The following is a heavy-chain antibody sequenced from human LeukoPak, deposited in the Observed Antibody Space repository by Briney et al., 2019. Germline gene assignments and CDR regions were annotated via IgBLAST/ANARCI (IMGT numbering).Heavy chain of an antibody. D-gene: IGHD3-3*01. V-gene: IGHV3-21*01. Sequence: GGSLRLSCAASGFTFSSYSMNWVRQAPGKGLEWVSSISSSSSYIYYADPVKGRFTISRDNAKNSLYLQMNSLRAEDTAVYYCARDTTYTIFGVVISREYDYWGQGTLVTVSS. CDR2: ISSSSSYI. CDR1: GFTFSSYS. J-gene: IGHJ4*02. CDR3: ARDTTYTIFGVVISREYDY.